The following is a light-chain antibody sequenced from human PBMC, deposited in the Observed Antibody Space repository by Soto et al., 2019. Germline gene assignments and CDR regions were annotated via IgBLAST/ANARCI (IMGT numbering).Light chain of an antibody. J-gene: IGLJ1*01. V-gene: IGLV2-14*01. Sequence: QPVLTQPASVSGSPGQSITISCTGTTSDGGGYDYVSWYQQHPGQAPKLLIYEVSNRPSGVSHRFCVSKSCNPASLSISGLQADDGVDYYCYSFTTDNALYACGTGTKVTAL. CDR1: TSDGGGYDY. CDR2: EVS. CDR3: YSFTTDNALYA.